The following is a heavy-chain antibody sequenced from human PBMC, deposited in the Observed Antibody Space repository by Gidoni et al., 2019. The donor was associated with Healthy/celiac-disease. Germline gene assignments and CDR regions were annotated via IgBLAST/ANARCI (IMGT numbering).Heavy chain of an antibody. J-gene: IGHJ3*02. Sequence: QVQLQESGPGLVKPSQTLSLTCTVSGGSISSGGYYWSWIRQHPGKGLEWIGYIYYSGSTYYNPSLKSRVTISVDTSKNQFSLKLSSVTAADTAVYYCAREIWREMATIEGAFDIWGQGTMVTVSS. CDR1: GGSISSGGYY. V-gene: IGHV4-31*03. CDR3: AREIWREMATIEGAFDI. D-gene: IGHD5-12*01. CDR2: IYYSGST.